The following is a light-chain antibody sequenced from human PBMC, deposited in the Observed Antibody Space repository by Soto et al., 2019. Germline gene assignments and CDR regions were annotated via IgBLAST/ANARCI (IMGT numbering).Light chain of an antibody. V-gene: IGKV3-15*01. CDR3: QRYRSSART. CDR1: QSVPSSY. J-gene: IGKJ4*02. CDR2: GAS. Sequence: RASQSVPSSYLAWYQQKPGQAPILLIYGASTRATGIPDRFSGSGSGTEFTLTMSSLQSEDFAVYYCQRYRSSARTLGGGTKVDIK.